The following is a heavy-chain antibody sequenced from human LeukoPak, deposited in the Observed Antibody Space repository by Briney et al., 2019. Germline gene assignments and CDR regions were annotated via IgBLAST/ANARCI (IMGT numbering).Heavy chain of an antibody. V-gene: IGHV1-8*01. CDR2: MNPNSGNT. CDR1: GYTFTSYD. CDR3: ARGDGNDYYYYYMDV. J-gene: IGHJ6*03. D-gene: IGHD1-1*01. Sequence: GASVKVSYKASGYTFTSYDINWVRQATGQGLEWMGWMNPNSGNTGYAQKFQGRVTMTRNTSISTAYMELSSLRSEDTAVYYCARGDGNDYYYYYMDVWGKGTTVTVSS.